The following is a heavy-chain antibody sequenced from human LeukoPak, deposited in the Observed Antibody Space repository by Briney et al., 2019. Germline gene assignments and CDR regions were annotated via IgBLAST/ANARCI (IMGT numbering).Heavy chain of an antibody. J-gene: IGHJ4*02. CDR1: GDSVSSNNVA. CDR2: TYYRSKWYN. D-gene: IGHD3-10*01. V-gene: IGHV6-1*01. CDR3: TREGSGIPGYFDY. Sequence: SQTLSLTCAISGDSVSSNNVAWNWIRQSPSRGLEWLGRTYYRSKWYNQYAVSVKSRATVNPDTSKNQFSLQVNSVTPEDTAVYYCTREGSGIPGYFDYWGQGTLVIVSS.